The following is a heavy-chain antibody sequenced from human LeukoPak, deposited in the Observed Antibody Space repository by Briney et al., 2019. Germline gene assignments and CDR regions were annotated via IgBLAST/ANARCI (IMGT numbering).Heavy chain of an antibody. D-gene: IGHD6-19*01. CDR2: FYTSGNT. Sequence: SETLSLTCSVSGGSIRSTTYYWGWIRQPAGKGLEWIGRFYTSGNTNYNPSLKSRVTMSVDTSKNQFSLRLTSVTAADTAVYYCASNFLGSSSSGQNWGQGTLVTVSS. CDR3: ASNFLGSSSSGQN. V-gene: IGHV4-61*02. CDR1: GGSIRSTTYY. J-gene: IGHJ4*02.